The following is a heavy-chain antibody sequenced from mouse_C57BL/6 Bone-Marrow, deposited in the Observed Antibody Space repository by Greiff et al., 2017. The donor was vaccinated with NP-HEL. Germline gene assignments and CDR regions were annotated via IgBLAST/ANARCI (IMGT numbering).Heavy chain of an antibody. CDR2: IWSGGST. V-gene: IGHV2-2*01. Sequence: VQRVESGPGLVQPSQSLSITCTVSGFSLTSYGVHWVRQSPGKGLEWLGVIWSGGSTDYNAAFISRLSISKDNSKSQVFFKMNSLQADDTAIYYCAIYGNYDYAMDYWGQGTSVTVSS. CDR1: GFSLTSYG. CDR3: AIYGNYDYAMDY. J-gene: IGHJ4*01. D-gene: IGHD2-1*01.